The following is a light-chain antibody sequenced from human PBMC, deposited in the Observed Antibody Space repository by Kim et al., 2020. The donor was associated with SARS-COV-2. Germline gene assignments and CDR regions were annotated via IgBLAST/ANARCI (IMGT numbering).Light chain of an antibody. CDR2: GTS. J-gene: IGKJ1*01. CDR3: QKYGSSLWT. V-gene: IGKV3-20*01. CDR1: QTVSSGH. Sequence: SPGERATLSCRASQTVSSGHLAWYQQKPGQAPRLLIYGTSNRASGIPDRFSGSGSGTDFTLAISRLEPDDFAVYYCQKYGSSLWTFGQGTKVDIK.